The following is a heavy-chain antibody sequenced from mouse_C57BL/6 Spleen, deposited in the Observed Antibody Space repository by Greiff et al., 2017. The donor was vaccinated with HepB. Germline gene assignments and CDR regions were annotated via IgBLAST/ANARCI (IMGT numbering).Heavy chain of an antibody. Sequence: EVKVVESGEGLVKPGGSLKLSCAASGFTFSSYAMSWVRQTPEKRLEWVAYISSCGDYIYYADTVKGRFTISRDNARNTLYLQMSSLKSEDTAMYYCTMDRVLLRNAMDDWGQGASVTVSS. CDR3: TMDRVLLRNAMDD. J-gene: IGHJ4*01. V-gene: IGHV5-9-1*02. D-gene: IGHD1-1*01. CDR1: GFTFSSYA. CDR2: ISSCGDYI.